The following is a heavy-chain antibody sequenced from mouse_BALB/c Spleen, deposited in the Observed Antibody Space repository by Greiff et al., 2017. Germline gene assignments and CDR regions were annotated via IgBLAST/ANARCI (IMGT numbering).Heavy chain of an antibody. CDR3: AKKTSYGNYADWYFDV. V-gene: IGHV2-6-5*01. CDR1: GFSLTDYG. D-gene: IGHD2-10*01. J-gene: IGHJ1*01. Sequence: QVQLKESGPGLVAPSQSLSITCTVSGFSLTDYGVSWIRQPPGKGLEWLGVIWGGGSTYYNSALKSRLSISKDNSKSQVFLKMNSLQTDDTAMYYCAKKTSYGNYADWYFDVWGAGTTVTVAS. CDR2: IWGGGST.